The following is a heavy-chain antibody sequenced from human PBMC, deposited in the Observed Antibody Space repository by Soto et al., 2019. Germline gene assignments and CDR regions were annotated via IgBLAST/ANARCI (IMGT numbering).Heavy chain of an antibody. J-gene: IGHJ5*02. CDR1: GGSISSGGYY. V-gene: IGHV4-31*03. CDR2: IYYSGST. Sequence: SETVSLTCTVSGGSISSGGYYWSWIRQHPGKGLEWIGYIYYSGSTYYNPSLKSRVTISVDTSKNQFSLKLSSVTAADTAVCYCARVGYGGNRAYWFDTWGQGTLVTVSS. CDR3: ARVGYGGNRAYWFDT. D-gene: IGHD4-17*01.